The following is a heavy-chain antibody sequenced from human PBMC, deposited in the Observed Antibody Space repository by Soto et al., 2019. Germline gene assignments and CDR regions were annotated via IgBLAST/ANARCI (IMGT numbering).Heavy chain of an antibody. CDR2: FVPEDGRT. J-gene: IGHJ5*02. CDR3: ATGQLGNYFDP. Sequence: GASVKVSCKVSGYTLTELSMHWVRQAPGRGLEWMGGFVPEDGRTIYALKFQGRVTMTEDTSTDTAYMELSSLRSEDTAAYYCATGQLGNYFDPWGQGTLVTVSS. V-gene: IGHV1-24*01. CDR1: GYTLTELS. D-gene: IGHD6-13*01.